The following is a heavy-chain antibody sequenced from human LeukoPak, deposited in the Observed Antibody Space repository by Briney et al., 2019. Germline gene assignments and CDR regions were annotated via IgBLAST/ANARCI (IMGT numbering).Heavy chain of an antibody. J-gene: IGHJ4*02. V-gene: IGHV3-11*01. Sequence: PGGSLRLSCAASGFTFSDYYMSWIRQAPGKGLEWVSYISSSGSTIYYADSVKGRFTISRDNAKNSLYLQMNSLRAEDTAVYYCARAPAFSIASFDYWGQGTLVTVSS. CDR2: ISSSGSTI. D-gene: IGHD2-2*01. CDR1: GFTFSDYY. CDR3: ARAPAFSIASFDY.